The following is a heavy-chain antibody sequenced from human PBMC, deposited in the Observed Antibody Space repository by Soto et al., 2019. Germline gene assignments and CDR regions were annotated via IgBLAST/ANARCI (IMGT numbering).Heavy chain of an antibody. J-gene: IGHJ6*02. V-gene: IGHV4-61*01. Sequence: SETLSLTCTVSGDSVTSINYYWSWIRQSPGKSLEWIGFINYNENTNYNPSLRSRVTISLNTSKNQFSLTLRYVTAADTARYYCAREFSGNHYYKYDIDVWGQGTPVTV. CDR3: AREFSGNHYYKYDIDV. CDR1: GDSVTSINYY. CDR2: INYNENT.